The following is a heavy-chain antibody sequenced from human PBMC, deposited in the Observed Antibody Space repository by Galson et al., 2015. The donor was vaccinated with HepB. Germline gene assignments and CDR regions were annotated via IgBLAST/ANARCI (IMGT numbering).Heavy chain of an antibody. CDR3: AKDYRSGWDNWFDP. CDR2: IYYSGST. CDR1: NGSISSYY. D-gene: IGHD6-19*01. Sequence: LSLTCFVSNGSISSYYWSWIRQAPGEGLEWIGYIYYSGSTVYNPSLKSRVTISVDTSKNQFSLKLSSVTAADTAVYYCAKDYRSGWDNWFDPWGQGTLVTVSS. J-gene: IGHJ5*02. V-gene: IGHV4-59*01.